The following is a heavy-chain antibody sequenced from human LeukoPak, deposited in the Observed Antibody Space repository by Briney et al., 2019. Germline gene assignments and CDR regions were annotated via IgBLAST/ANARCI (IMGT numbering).Heavy chain of an antibody. J-gene: IGHJ5*02. CDR3: ARDLYYDFWSGYYGSGPNWFDP. CDR1: GFTFSSYW. Sequence: GGSLRLSCAASGFTFSSYWMSWVRQAPGKGLEWVANIKQDGSEKYYVDSVKGRFTISRDNAKNSLYLQMNSLRAEDTAVYYCARDLYYDFWSGYYGSGPNWFDPWGQGTLVTVSS. V-gene: IGHV3-7*01. D-gene: IGHD3-3*01. CDR2: IKQDGSEK.